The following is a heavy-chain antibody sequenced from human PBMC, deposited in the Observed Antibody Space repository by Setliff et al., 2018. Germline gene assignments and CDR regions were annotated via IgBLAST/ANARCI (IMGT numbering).Heavy chain of an antibody. Sequence: ASVKVSCKASGYTFTSYGVSWVRQAPGQGLEWMGWISTYTANTKYAQRFQGRVTMTTDTSTSTAYMELSSLTSDDTAVYYCAREGVDTRSSTDYRYYMDVWGQGTTVTVSS. D-gene: IGHD5-18*01. J-gene: IGHJ6*03. CDR2: ISTYTANT. CDR1: GYTFTSYG. V-gene: IGHV1-18*01. CDR3: AREGVDTRSSTDYRYYMDV.